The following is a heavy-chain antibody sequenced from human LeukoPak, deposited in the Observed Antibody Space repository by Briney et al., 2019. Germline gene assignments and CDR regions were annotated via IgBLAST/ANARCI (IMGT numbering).Heavy chain of an antibody. CDR3: ARVSVGATMLAYFDY. J-gene: IGHJ4*02. CDR2: INPSGGIT. CDR1: GYTFTNYY. Sequence: GASVKVSCKASGYTFTNYYMHWVRQAPGQGLEWMGIINPSGGITNYAQKFQGRVTMTRDTSTSTVYMELSSLRSEDTAVYYCARVSVGATMLAYFDYWGQGTLVTVSS. V-gene: IGHV1-46*01. D-gene: IGHD1-26*01.